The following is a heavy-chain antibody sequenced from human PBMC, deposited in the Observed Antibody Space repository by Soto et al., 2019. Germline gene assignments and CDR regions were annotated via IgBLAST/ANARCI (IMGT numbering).Heavy chain of an antibody. CDR1: GYTFTSYY. V-gene: IGHV1-46*01. D-gene: IGHD6-6*01. J-gene: IGHJ4*02. CDR3: ARAASIAAHTYGPYFDY. CDR2: INPSGGST. Sequence: ASVKASCKASGYTFTSYYMHWVRQAPGQGLEWMGIINPSGGSTSYAQKFQGRVTMTRDTSTSTVYMELSSLRSEDTAVYYCARAASIAAHTYGPYFDYWGQGTLVTVSS.